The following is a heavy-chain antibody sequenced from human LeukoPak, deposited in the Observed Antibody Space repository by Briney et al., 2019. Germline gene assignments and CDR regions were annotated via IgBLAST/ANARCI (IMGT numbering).Heavy chain of an antibody. CDR2: INPSGGRT. Sequence: ASVKVSCTASGYTFTSYYMHWVRQAPGQGLEWMGIINPSGGRTSYAQKFQGRVTMTRDTSTTTVYMELSSLRSQDTAVYYCARDVEGATTYFDYWGQGTLVTVSS. CDR1: GYTFTSYY. D-gene: IGHD1-26*01. CDR3: ARDVEGATTYFDY. J-gene: IGHJ4*02. V-gene: IGHV1-46*01.